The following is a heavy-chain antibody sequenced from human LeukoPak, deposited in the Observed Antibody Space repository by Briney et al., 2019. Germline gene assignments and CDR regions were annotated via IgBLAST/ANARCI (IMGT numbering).Heavy chain of an antibody. V-gene: IGHV4-30-2*01. CDR2: IYHSGST. J-gene: IGHJ4*02. CDR1: GGSISSGGYS. D-gene: IGHD5-12*01. Sequence: SESLSLTCAVSGGSISSGGYSWSWIRQPPGKGLEWIGYIYHSGSTYYNPSLKSRATISVDRSKNQFSLKLSSVTAADTAVYYCARESGYSGYDYFDYWGQGSLVTVSS. CDR3: ARESGYSGYDYFDY.